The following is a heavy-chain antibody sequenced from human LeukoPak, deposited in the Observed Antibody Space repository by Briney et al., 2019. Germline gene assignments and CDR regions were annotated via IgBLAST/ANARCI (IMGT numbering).Heavy chain of an antibody. V-gene: IGHV3-21*01. CDR1: GFTFSSYS. Sequence: GGSLRLSCAASGFTFSSYSMNWVRQAPGKGLEWVSSISSSSSYIYYADSVEGRFTISRDNAKNSLYLQMNSLRAEDTAVYYCARDGRMGAPGIAAATTFPWGQGTLVTVPS. CDR2: ISSSSSYI. CDR3: ARDGRMGAPGIAAATTFP. D-gene: IGHD6-13*01. J-gene: IGHJ5*02.